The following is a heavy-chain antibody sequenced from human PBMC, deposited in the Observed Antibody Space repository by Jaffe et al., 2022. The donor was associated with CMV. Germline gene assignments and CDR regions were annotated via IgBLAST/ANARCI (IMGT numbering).Heavy chain of an antibody. J-gene: IGHJ4*02. D-gene: IGHD3-9*01. CDR3: ARSNSFDTLAGYYPFLDH. Sequence: EVQLVQSGAEVKEPGESLKISCQVSGYTFTNYWIGWVRQMPGKGLEWMGIIYPDDSDTRYNPSFQGQVTISVDTSINTAYLQWSSLQASDIGVYFCARSNSFDTLAGYYPFLDHWGQGTLVTVSS. V-gene: IGHV5-51*01. CDR1: GYTFTNYW. CDR2: IYPDDSDT.